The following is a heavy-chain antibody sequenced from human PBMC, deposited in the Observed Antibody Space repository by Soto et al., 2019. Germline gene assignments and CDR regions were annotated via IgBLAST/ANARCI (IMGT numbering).Heavy chain of an antibody. J-gene: IGHJ4*02. CDR1: GYTFTGYG. D-gene: IGHD2-15*01. CDR2: ITTYNDNT. V-gene: IGHV1-18*04. CDR3: ARVGWSTLVGTAPFFDF. Sequence: ASVKVSCKASGYTFTGYGISWLRQAPGQGLEWMGWITTYNDNTNYAQKFQDRVTMTTDTSTSTAYMELRSLRSDDTAVYYCARVGWSTLVGTAPFFDFWGQGTLVTVSS.